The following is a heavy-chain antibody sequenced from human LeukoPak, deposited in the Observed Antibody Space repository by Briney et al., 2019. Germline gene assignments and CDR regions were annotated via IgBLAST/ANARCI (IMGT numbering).Heavy chain of an antibody. CDR3: ATINGSWYWSHKRYNWFDP. J-gene: IGHJ5*02. CDR1: GGSISSGSYY. Sequence: PSQTLSLTCTVSGGSISSGSYYWSWIRQPAGKGLEWIGRIYTSGSTNYNPSLKSRVTISVDTSKNQFSLKLSSVTAADTAVYYCATINGSWYWSHKRYNWFDPWGQGTLVTVSS. V-gene: IGHV4-61*02. D-gene: IGHD6-13*01. CDR2: IYTSGST.